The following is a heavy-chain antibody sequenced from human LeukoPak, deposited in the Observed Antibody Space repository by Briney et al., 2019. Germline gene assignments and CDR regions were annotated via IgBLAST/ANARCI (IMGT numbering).Heavy chain of an antibody. Sequence: SETLSLTCTVSGGSISNYYWSWIRQPPGKGLEWIGYIYYRGSTNYNPPLKSRVTISVDTSKNQFSLKLSSVTAADTAVYYCARVHSGYDFGNRKYYYFDYWGQGTLVTVSS. CDR1: GGSISNYY. V-gene: IGHV4-59*08. CDR3: ARVHSGYDFGNRKYYYFDY. J-gene: IGHJ4*02. D-gene: IGHD5-12*01. CDR2: IYYRGST.